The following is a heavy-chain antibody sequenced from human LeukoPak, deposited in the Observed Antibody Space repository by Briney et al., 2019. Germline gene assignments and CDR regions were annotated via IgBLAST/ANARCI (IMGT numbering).Heavy chain of an antibody. Sequence: HSGGSLRLSCAVSGFTFYNYGMSWVRQAPGKGLEWVSAITASGAATYIADSVKGRFVISRDNSKNTLYLQMSSLRAEDTAVYYCAKRLHGSGSGSDNWFDPWGQGTLVTVSS. J-gene: IGHJ5*02. D-gene: IGHD3-10*01. CDR1: GFTFYNYG. V-gene: IGHV3-23*01. CDR2: ITASGAAT. CDR3: AKRLHGSGSGSDNWFDP.